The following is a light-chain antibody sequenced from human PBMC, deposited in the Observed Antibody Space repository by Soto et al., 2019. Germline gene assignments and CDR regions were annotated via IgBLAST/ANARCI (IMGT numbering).Light chain of an antibody. Sequence: QSVLAQPRSVSGSPGQSVTISCTGTSSDVGVYNYVSWYQQHPGKAPKLMIYDVTKRPSGVPDRFSGSKSANTASLTISGLQAEDEADYYCCSYAGSYTFAFGTGTKVTVL. V-gene: IGLV2-11*01. CDR1: SSDVGVYNY. J-gene: IGLJ1*01. CDR3: CSYAGSYTFA. CDR2: DVT.